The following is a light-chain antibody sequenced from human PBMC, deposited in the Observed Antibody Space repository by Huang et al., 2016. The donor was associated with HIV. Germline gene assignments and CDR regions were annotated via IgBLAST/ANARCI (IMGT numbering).Light chain of an antibody. CDR2: DAS. CDR3: QHYDSLPPWT. J-gene: IGKJ1*01. CDR1: QDIGNY. V-gene: IGKV1-33*01. Sequence: DIQMTQSPSSLSASVGDRVTITCQASQDIGNYLNWYQQKPGQAPKLLIFDASNLETGVPSRFSGSGSGADFTFTISSLQPEDIATYYCQHYDSLPPWTFGQGTRVEIK.